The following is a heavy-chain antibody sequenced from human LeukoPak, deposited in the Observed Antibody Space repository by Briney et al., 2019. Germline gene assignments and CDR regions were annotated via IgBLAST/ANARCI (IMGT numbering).Heavy chain of an antibody. J-gene: IGHJ3*02. V-gene: IGHV3-23*01. Sequence: GGSLRLSCAASGFTFSSYAMSWVRQAPGKGLEWVSAISGSGGSTYYADSVKSRFTISRDNSKNTLYLQMNSLRAEDTAVYYCAASITMIDDALDMWGQGTMITVSS. CDR1: GFTFSSYA. CDR2: ISGSGGST. CDR3: AASITMIDDALDM. D-gene: IGHD3-22*01.